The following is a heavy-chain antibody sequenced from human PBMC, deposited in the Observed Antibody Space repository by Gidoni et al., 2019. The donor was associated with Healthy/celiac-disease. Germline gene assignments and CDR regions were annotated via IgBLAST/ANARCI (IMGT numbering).Heavy chain of an antibody. D-gene: IGHD1-26*01. Sequence: EVQLLESGGGLVQPGWSLRLSCAASGFTFSSYAMSWVRQAPGKGLEWVSGISGSGGSTYYADSVKGRFTISRDNSKNTLYLQMNSLRTEDTAVYYCAKDSGSYYRNFDYWGQGTLVTVSS. J-gene: IGHJ4*02. CDR1: GFTFSSYA. CDR3: AKDSGSYYRNFDY. V-gene: IGHV3-23*01. CDR2: ISGSGGST.